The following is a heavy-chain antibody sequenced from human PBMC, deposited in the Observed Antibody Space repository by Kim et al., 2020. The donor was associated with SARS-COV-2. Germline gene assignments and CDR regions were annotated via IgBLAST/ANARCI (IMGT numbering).Heavy chain of an antibody. CDR3: ARPRGRNYYYGMDV. CDR1: GGSFSGYY. V-gene: IGHV4-34*01. CDR2: INHSGST. J-gene: IGHJ6*02. Sequence: SETLSLTCAVYGGSFSGYYWSWIRQPPGKGLEWIGEINHSGSTNYNPSLKSRVTISVDTSKNQFSLKLSSVTAADTAVYYCARPRGRNYYYGMDVWGQGT. D-gene: IGHD3-10*01.